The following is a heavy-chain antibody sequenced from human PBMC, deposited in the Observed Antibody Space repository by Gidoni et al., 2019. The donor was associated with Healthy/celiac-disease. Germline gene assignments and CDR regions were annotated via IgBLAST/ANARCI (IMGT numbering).Heavy chain of an antibody. Sequence: QVQLVQSGAEVKKHGSSVKVSCKASGGTFSSYGISWVRQAPGQGLEWMGGIIPIFGTANYAQKFQGRVTITADESTSTAYMELSSLRSEDTAVYYCARDCSSTSCRDAFDIWGQGTMVTVSS. D-gene: IGHD2-2*01. CDR3: ARDCSSTSCRDAFDI. J-gene: IGHJ3*02. CDR2: IIPIFGTA. CDR1: GGTFSSYG. V-gene: IGHV1-69*01.